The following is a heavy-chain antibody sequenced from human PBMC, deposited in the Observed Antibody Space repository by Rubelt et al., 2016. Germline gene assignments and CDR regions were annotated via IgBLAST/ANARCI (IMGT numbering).Heavy chain of an antibody. CDR3: VKDRRTATARVGMDF. J-gene: IGHJ6*02. V-gene: IGHV3-64D*09. CDR2: ISGNGGSI. Sequence: EVQLVESGGGLVQPGGSLTLSCSASGFTFSSCAMHWVRQAPAQGLEYVSAISGNGGSIYYSDSLRDSITISRDNSKNTLYLQMTSLRAEDTAVYYCVKDRRTATARVGMDFWGQGTTVTVSS. D-gene: IGHD1/OR15-1a*01. CDR1: GFTFSSCA.